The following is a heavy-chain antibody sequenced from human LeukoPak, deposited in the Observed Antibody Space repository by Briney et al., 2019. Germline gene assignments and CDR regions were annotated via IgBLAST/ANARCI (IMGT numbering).Heavy chain of an antibody. V-gene: IGHV4-34*01. CDR1: GGSFSGYY. D-gene: IGHD3-10*01. Sequence: SSETLSLTCAVYGGSFSGYYWSWIRQPPGKGLEWIGEINHSGSTNYNPSLKSRVTISVDTSKNQFSLKLSSVTAADTAVYYCARSRQASGLLSSWGQGTPVVVSS. CDR2: INHSGST. J-gene: IGHJ5*02. CDR3: ARSRQASGLLSS.